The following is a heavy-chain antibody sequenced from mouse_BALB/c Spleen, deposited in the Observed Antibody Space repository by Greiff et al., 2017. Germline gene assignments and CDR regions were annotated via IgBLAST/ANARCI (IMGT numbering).Heavy chain of an antibody. D-gene: IGHD2-3*01. CDR2: ISSGGSYT. Sequence: EVKVVESGGGLVKPGGSLKLSCAASGFTFSSYAMSWVRQSPEKRLEWVAEISSGGSYTYYPDTVTGRFTISRDNAKNTLYLEMSSLRSEDTAMYYCARGNDGYYGAWFAYWGQGTLVTVSA. CDR1: GFTFSSYA. CDR3: ARGNDGYYGAWFAY. J-gene: IGHJ3*01. V-gene: IGHV5-9-4*01.